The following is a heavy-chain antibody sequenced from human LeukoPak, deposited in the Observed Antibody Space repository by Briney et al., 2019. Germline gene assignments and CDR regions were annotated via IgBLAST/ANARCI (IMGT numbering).Heavy chain of an antibody. CDR2: INPNGGGT. CDR1: GYTFTSYY. Sequence: ASVKVSCKTSGYTFTSYYMHWMRQAPGQGFEWVGMINPNGGGTSSAQKFQGRVTMTEDTSTDTAYMELSSLRSEDTAVYYCATKISGAGNWFDPWGQGTLVTVSS. J-gene: IGHJ5*02. V-gene: IGHV1-46*01. CDR3: ATKISGAGNWFDP. D-gene: IGHD1-26*01.